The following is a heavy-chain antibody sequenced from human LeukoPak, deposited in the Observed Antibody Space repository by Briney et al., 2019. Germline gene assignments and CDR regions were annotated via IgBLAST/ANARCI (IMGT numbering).Heavy chain of an antibody. CDR3: AGSEALITPPPYGMGV. V-gene: IGHV4-31*03. CDR2: IYSSGNT. J-gene: IGHJ6*02. Sequence: SETLSLTCTLSGDSINSGGYCWNWFRQLPGKGLEWIGYIYSSGNTFYNPSLKSRVVISVDTSKNQFSLRLSAVTAADTALYYCAGSEALITPPPYGMGVWGQGTKVTVSS. CDR1: GDSINSGGYC. D-gene: IGHD3-10*01.